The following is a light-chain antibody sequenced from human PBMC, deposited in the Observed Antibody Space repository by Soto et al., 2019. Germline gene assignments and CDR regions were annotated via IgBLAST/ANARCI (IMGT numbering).Light chain of an antibody. Sequence: QSVLTQPPSVSAAPGQTVTISCSGRSSNIGNNYVSWYQQAPGTAPKLLIKDNDKRPSGIPDRFSGSKSGTSATLGITGLQTGDEANYYCGTWDSSLSAVVFGGGTKLTVL. J-gene: IGLJ2*01. V-gene: IGLV1-51*01. CDR3: GTWDSSLSAVV. CDR1: SSNIGNNY. CDR2: DND.